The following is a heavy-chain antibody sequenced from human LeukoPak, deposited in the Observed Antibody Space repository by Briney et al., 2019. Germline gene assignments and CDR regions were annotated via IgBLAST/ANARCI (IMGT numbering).Heavy chain of an antibody. CDR1: GGTFSSYA. V-gene: IGHV1-69*13. D-gene: IGHD3-3*01. CDR2: IIPIFGAA. Sequence: SVKVSCKASGGTFSSYAISWVRQAPGQGLEWMGGIIPIFGAANYAQKFRGRVTITADESTSTAYMELSSLRSEDTAVYYCAREPPGPYDFSSGYPLDVWGKGTTVTVSS. J-gene: IGHJ6*04. CDR3: AREPPGPYDFSSGYPLDV.